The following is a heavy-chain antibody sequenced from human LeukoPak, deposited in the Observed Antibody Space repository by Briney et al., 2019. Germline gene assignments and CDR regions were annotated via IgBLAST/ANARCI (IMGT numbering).Heavy chain of an antibody. CDR2: TIPFFGTT. D-gene: IGHD3-3*01. CDR3: ARDKNDFWSGSPSDYFYGMDV. CDR1: GGTFSSSP. Sequence: SVKVSCKASGGTFSSSPISWVRQAPGQGLEWMRGTIPFFGTTIYAQKFQGRVTITADESTSTAYMELSSLRSEDTAVYYCARDKNDFWSGSPSDYFYGMDVWGQGTTVTVSS. V-gene: IGHV1-69*13. J-gene: IGHJ6*02.